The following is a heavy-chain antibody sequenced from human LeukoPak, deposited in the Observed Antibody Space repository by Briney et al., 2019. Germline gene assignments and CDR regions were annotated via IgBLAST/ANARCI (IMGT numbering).Heavy chain of an antibody. Sequence: PGRSLRLSCAASGFTFSSYAMHWVRQAPGKGLEWVSVISYDGSNKYYADSVKGRFTIFRDSSKNTLYLQMNSLRAEDTAVYYCAKSGQHYDTSGPIDFDYWGQGTLVTVFS. D-gene: IGHD3-22*01. CDR2: ISYDGSNK. CDR1: GFTFSSYA. CDR3: AKSGQHYDTSGPIDFDY. V-gene: IGHV3-30*04. J-gene: IGHJ4*02.